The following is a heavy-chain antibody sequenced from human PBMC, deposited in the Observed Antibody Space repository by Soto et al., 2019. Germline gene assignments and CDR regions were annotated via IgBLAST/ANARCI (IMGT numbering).Heavy chain of an antibody. D-gene: IGHD6-19*01. V-gene: IGHV3-30*18. CDR2: ISYDGSNK. CDR1: GFTFSSYC. CDR3: AKDLRARIAVAGTAFHY. Sequence: GGSLRLSCAASGFTFSSYCMHWVRQAPGKGLEWVAVISYDGSNKYYADSVKGRFTISRDNSKNTLYLQMNSLRAEDTAVYYCAKDLRARIAVAGTAFHYWGQGTLVTVSS. J-gene: IGHJ4*02.